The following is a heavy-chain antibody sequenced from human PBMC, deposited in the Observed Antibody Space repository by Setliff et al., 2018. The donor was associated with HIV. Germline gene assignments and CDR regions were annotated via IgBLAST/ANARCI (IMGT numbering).Heavy chain of an antibody. CDR3: ARDLNYYGSGSYLPLGY. Sequence: PSETLSLTCAVYGGSFNDYYWTWIRQPPGKGLEWIGEIDHSGSTKYHASLKSRVTISIDTSKNQISLKLSSVTAADTAVYYCARDLNYYGSGSYLPLGYWGQGTLVTVSS. V-gene: IGHV4-34*01. CDR2: IDHSGST. CDR1: GGSFNDYY. D-gene: IGHD3-10*01. J-gene: IGHJ4*02.